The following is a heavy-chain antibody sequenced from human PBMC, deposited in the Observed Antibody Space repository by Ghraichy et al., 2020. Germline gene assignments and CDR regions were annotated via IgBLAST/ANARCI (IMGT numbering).Heavy chain of an antibody. D-gene: IGHD2-15*01. CDR2: ISGSGINT. CDR3: ARHHHGSGSFDH. J-gene: IGHJ5*02. CDR1: GFTFSDYA. Sequence: GGSLRLSCAASGFTFSDYAMTWVRQTPGRGLEWVAAISGSGINTHYRDSVRGRFTISRDNSRNTVYLQMSSVGAEDTAIYYCARHHHGSGSFDHWGRGTQVTVSS. V-gene: IGHV3-23*01.